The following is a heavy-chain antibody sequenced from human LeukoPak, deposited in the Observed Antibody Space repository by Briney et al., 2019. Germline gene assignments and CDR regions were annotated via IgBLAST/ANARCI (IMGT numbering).Heavy chain of an antibody. D-gene: IGHD3-10*02. CDR3: ARGPYPGSMFLDH. V-gene: IGHV3-48*03. J-gene: IGHJ4*02. CDR1: GFTFSNFE. Sequence: PGGSLKLSCAASGFTFSNFEMNWVRQAPGTGLEWVSYTSIVDTTIYYADSVKGRFTISRDNAERSLYLQMNGLRAEDSAVYYCARGPYPGSMFLDHWGQGTLVTVSS. CDR2: TSIVDTTI.